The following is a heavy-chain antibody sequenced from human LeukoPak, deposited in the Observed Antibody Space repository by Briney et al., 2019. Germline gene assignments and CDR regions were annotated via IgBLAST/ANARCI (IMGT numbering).Heavy chain of an antibody. CDR3: AKLPSGWYSPPVDY. V-gene: IGHV3-23*01. CDR1: GFTFSSYA. D-gene: IGHD6-19*01. Sequence: GGSLRLSCAASGFTFSSYAMSWVRQAPGKGLEWVSAISGSGGSTYYADSVKGRFTISRDNSTNTLYLQMNTLRAEDTAVYYCAKLPSGWYSPPVDYWGQGTLVTVSS. CDR2: ISGSGGST. J-gene: IGHJ4*02.